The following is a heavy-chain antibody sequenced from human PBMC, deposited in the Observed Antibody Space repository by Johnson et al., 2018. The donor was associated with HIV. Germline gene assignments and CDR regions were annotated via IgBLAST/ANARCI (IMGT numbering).Heavy chain of an antibody. CDR3: ARDQSEVDAFDI. CDR1: GFTFDDYA. J-gene: IGHJ3*02. V-gene: IGHV3-66*01. Sequence: VQLVESGGGVVQPGGSLRLSCAASGFTFDDYAMHWVRQAPGKGLEWVSVIYSGGSTYYADSVKGRFTISRDNSKNTLYLQMNSLRAEDTAVYYCARDQSEVDAFDIWGQGTMVTVSS. CDR2: IYSGGST.